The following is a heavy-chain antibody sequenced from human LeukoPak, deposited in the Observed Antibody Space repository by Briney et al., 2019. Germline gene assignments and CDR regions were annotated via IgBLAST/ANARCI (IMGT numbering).Heavy chain of an antibody. CDR3: AKDLRGRFGGYYYYGMDV. CDR2: ISYDGSNK. V-gene: IGHV3-30*18. Sequence: GGSLRLSCAASGFTFSSYGMHWVRQAPGKGLEWVAVISYDGSNKYYADSVKGRFTISRDNSKNTLYLQMNSLRAEDTAVYYCAKDLRGRFGGYYYYGMDVWGQGTTVTVSS. J-gene: IGHJ6*02. CDR1: GFTFSSYG. D-gene: IGHD3-10*01.